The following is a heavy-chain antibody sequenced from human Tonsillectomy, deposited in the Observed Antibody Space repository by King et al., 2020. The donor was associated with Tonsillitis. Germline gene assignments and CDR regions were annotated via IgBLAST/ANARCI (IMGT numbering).Heavy chain of an antibody. D-gene: IGHD3-22*01. CDR2: I. V-gene: IGHV3-21*01. CDR3: ARAAGSGAFDSSGYYHY. J-gene: IGHJ4*02. Sequence: IYYADSLKGRFTISRDNANNSLYLQMNSLRAEDTAVYYCARAAGSGAFDSSGYYHYWGQGTLVTVSS.